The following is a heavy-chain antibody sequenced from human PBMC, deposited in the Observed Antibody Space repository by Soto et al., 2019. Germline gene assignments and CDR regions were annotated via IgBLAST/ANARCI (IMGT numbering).Heavy chain of an antibody. CDR3: ARDLAWKRGKVGRYYYGMDV. CDR1: GFIFSDYY. D-gene: IGHD1-1*01. CDR2: ISTRSTYT. J-gene: IGHJ6*02. V-gene: IGHV3-11*06. Sequence: QVLLVESGGGLVKAGGSLRLSCAASGFIFSDYYMCWVRQTPGKGLEWISYISTRSTYTNYADSVKGRFTISRDNTKNSLYLQMDSLRVEDTAVYYCARDLAWKRGKVGRYYYGMDVWGQGTTVTVSS.